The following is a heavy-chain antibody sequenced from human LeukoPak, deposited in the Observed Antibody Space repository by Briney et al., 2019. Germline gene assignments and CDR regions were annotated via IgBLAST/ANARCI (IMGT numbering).Heavy chain of an antibody. CDR1: GFTFSSYI. Sequence: GGSLRLSCAASGFTFSSYIMNWVRHAPGRGLEWGSSISSSSRYIYYADTVKGRFTISRDNAKNSLYLQMNSLRAEDTAVYYCAGISRIAAAVGLDYWGQGTLVTVSS. CDR3: AGISRIAAAVGLDY. CDR2: ISSSSRYI. J-gene: IGHJ4*02. V-gene: IGHV3-21*01. D-gene: IGHD6-13*01.